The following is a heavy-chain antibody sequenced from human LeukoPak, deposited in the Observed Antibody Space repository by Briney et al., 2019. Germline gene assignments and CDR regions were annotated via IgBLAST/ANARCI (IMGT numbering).Heavy chain of an antibody. Sequence: GGSLRLSCAASGFTFSSYGMHWVRQASGKGLEWVAVIWYDGSNKYYADSVKGRFTISRDNSKNTLYLQMNSLRAEDTAVYYCARSLLRYFDWLLFDYWGQGTLVTVS. J-gene: IGHJ4*02. CDR1: GFTFSSYG. D-gene: IGHD3-9*01. CDR2: IWYDGSNK. CDR3: ARSLLRYFDWLLFDY. V-gene: IGHV3-33*01.